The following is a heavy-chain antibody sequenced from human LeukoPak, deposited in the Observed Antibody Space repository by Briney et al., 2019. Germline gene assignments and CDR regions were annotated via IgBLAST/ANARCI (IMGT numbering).Heavy chain of an antibody. CDR3: ARGYSSGWYDMSGY. CDR2: INWNGGST. CDR1: GFTFDDYG. V-gene: IGHV3-20*04. Sequence: GGSLRLSCAASGFTFDDYGMSWVRQAPGKGLEWVSGINWNGGSTGYADSVKGRFTISRDNAKNSLYLQMNSLRAEDTALYYCARGYSSGWYDMSGYWGKGTLVTVSS. D-gene: IGHD6-19*01. J-gene: IGHJ4*02.